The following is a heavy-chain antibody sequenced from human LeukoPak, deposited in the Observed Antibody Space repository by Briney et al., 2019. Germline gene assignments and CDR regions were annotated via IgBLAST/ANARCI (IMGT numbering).Heavy chain of an antibody. V-gene: IGHV3-7*05. CDR1: GFTFSSYW. J-gene: IGHJ6*02. CDR3: ARDTAMVTSVDYYGMDV. CDR2: IKQDGSVK. Sequence: LGRSLRLSCAASGFTFSSYWMSWVRQAPGKGLKWVANIKQDGSVKYYVDSVKGRFTISRDNAMNSLYLQMNSLRAEDTAVYYCARDTAMVTSVDYYGMDVWGQGTTVTVSS. D-gene: IGHD5-18*01.